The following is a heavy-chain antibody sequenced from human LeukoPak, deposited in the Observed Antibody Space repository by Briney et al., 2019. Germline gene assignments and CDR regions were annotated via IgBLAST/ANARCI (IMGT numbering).Heavy chain of an antibody. CDR3: ARDSLWFGGIAY. CDR1: GGSISNYY. D-gene: IGHD3-10*01. V-gene: IGHV4-59*01. CDR2: IYYSGST. J-gene: IGHJ4*02. Sequence: SETLSLTCTVSGGSISNYYWSWIRQPPGKGLEWIGYIYYSGSTNYKPSLKSRVTISVDTSKNQFSLKLSSVTAADTAVYYCARDSLWFGGIAYWGQGTLVTVSS.